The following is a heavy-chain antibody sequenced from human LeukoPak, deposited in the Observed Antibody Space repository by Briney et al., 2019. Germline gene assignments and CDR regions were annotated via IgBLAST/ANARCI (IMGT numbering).Heavy chain of an antibody. CDR3: TKAGFGGQLLTFDY. CDR1: GFTFSSYA. D-gene: IGHD2-2*01. V-gene: IGHV3-23*01. J-gene: IGHJ4*02. Sequence: GGSLRLSCAASGFTFSSYAMSWVRQAPGKGLEWVSAISGSGGSTYYADSVKGRFTISRDNSKNTLYLQMNSLRAEDTAVYYCTKAGFGGQLLTFDYWGQGTLVTVSS. CDR2: ISGSGGST.